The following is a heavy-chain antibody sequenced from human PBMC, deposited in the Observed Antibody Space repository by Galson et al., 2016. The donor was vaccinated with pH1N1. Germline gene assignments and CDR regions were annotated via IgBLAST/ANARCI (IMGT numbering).Heavy chain of an antibody. CDR3: ARESYRCSGGSCYFDS. Sequence: SVKVSCKASGYTFASYAINWVRQVPGQRLEWMGWIHTTTGDPSYGQGFTGRFVFSLDTSVTTAYLQISSLKTEDAAVYYCARESYRCSGGSCYFDSWGQGTLVTVSS. V-gene: IGHV7-4-1*02. CDR2: IHTTTGDP. CDR1: GYTFASYA. J-gene: IGHJ4*02. D-gene: IGHD2-15*01.